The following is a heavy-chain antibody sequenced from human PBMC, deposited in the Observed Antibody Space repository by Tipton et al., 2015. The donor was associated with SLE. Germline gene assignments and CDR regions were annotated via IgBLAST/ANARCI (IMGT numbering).Heavy chain of an antibody. D-gene: IGHD6-19*01. CDR3: ARVRGWSDFDY. CDR1: GGSISSYY. V-gene: IGHV4-59*01. Sequence: TLSLTCTVSGGSISSYYWSWIRQPPGKGLEWIGYIYYSGSTNYNPSLKSRVTISVDTSKNQFSLKLSSVTAADTAVYYCARVRGWSDFDYWGQGTLVTVSS. CDR2: IYYSGST. J-gene: IGHJ4*02.